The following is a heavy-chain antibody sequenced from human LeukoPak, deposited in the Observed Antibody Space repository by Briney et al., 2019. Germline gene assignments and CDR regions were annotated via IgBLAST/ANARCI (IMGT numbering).Heavy chain of an antibody. CDR1: GGSISSYY. CDR3: ARLSRDGYNFHWFDP. J-gene: IGHJ5*02. Sequence: SETLSLTCTVSGGSISSYYWSWIRQPPGKGLEWIGYIYYSGSTNYNPSLKSRVTISVDTSKNQFSLKLSPVTAADTAVYYCARLSRDGYNFHWFDPWGQGTLVTVSS. D-gene: IGHD5-24*01. V-gene: IGHV4-59*08. CDR2: IYYSGST.